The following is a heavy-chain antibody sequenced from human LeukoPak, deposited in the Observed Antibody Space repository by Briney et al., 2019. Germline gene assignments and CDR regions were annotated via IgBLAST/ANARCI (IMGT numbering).Heavy chain of an antibody. CDR2: IKEDGSDK. D-gene: IGHD2-15*01. Sequence: GGSLRISCAASGFTFSNYWMSWVRQAPGKGLEWVANIKEDGSDKYYVDSVKGRFTISRDHAKDSLYLQMNSLRAEDTAVYYCATGWLDHWGQGALVTVSS. V-gene: IGHV3-7*03. J-gene: IGHJ4*02. CDR3: ATGWLDH. CDR1: GFTFSNYW.